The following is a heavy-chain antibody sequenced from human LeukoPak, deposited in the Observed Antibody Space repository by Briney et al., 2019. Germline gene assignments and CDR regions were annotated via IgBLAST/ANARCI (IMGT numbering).Heavy chain of an antibody. J-gene: IGHJ3*02. Sequence: SETLSLTCTVSGGSISSYYWSWLRQPAGKELEWIGRIYTSGSTNYNPSLKSRVTMSVDTSKNQFSLKLSSVTAADTAVYYCARDISPSLGDAFDIWGQGTMVTVSS. CDR2: IYTSGST. D-gene: IGHD7-27*01. CDR1: GGSISSYY. V-gene: IGHV4-4*07. CDR3: ARDISPSLGDAFDI.